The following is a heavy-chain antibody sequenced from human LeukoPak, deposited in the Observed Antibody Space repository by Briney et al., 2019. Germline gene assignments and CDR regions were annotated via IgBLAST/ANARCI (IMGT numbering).Heavy chain of an antibody. CDR1: GSTFSSYS. V-gene: IGHV3-21*01. Sequence: GGSLRLSCAASGSTFSSYSMNWVRQAPGKGLEWVSSISSSSSYIYYADSVKGRFTISRDNAKNSLYLQMDSLRAEDTAVYYCARDPRIAVAGNPWFDPWGQGTLVTVSS. D-gene: IGHD6-19*01. J-gene: IGHJ5*02. CDR2: ISSSSSYI. CDR3: ARDPRIAVAGNPWFDP.